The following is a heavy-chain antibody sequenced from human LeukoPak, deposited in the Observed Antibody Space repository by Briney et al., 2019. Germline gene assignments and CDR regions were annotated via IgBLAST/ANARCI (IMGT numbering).Heavy chain of an antibody. CDR1: GFTFSRFW. D-gene: IGHD4-23*01. Sequence: GGSLRLSCAASGFTFSRFWMNWVRQAPGKGLEWVASINQDGSEKYYVDSVKGRFTISRDNAENSLYLQMNSLRTEDTAVYYCARDSAVADYWGQGALVTVSS. V-gene: IGHV3-7*03. CDR3: ARDSAVADY. CDR2: INQDGSEK. J-gene: IGHJ4*02.